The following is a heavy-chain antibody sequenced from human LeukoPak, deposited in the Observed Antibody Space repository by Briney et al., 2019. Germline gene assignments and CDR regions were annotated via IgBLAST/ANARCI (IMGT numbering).Heavy chain of an antibody. V-gene: IGHV3-7*01. CDR1: GISFSSYW. Sequence: RGSLRLSCAASGISFSSYWMSWVRQAPGKGLEWVGNIKQDGSEKNYMDSVKGRFTISTDNAKNSLYMQINSLRAEDTTVYYCARGPYHYYMDVWGKGTTVTVSS. CDR2: IKQDGSEK. CDR3: ARGPYHYYMDV. J-gene: IGHJ6*03.